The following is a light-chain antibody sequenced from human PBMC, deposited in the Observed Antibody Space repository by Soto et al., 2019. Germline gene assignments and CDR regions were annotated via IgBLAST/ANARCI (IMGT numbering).Light chain of an antibody. CDR2: DTS. J-gene: IGKJ3*01. CDR1: QSVSSY. Sequence: EIVLTQSPATLSLSPGERATLSCRASQSVSSYLAWYQQKPGQAPRLLIYDTSSRATGIPARFSGSGSGTDFTLTISSLQPEDFATYYCQQLNSFPIPFGPGTKVDIK. CDR3: QQLNSFPIP. V-gene: IGKV3-11*01.